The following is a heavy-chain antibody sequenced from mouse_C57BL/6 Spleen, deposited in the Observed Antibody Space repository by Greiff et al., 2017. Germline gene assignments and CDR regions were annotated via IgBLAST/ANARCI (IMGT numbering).Heavy chain of an antibody. CDR2: IYPGSGST. J-gene: IGHJ2*01. CDR3: ARWLPFDY. V-gene: IGHV1-55*01. CDR1: GYTFTSYW. Sequence: QVQLQQPGAELVKPGASVKMSCKASGYTFTSYWITWVKQRPGQGLAWIGDIYPGSGSTNYNEKFKSKATLTVETASRTAYMQLSSLTSEDSAVYYCARWLPFDYWGQGTTLTVSS. D-gene: IGHD2-2*01.